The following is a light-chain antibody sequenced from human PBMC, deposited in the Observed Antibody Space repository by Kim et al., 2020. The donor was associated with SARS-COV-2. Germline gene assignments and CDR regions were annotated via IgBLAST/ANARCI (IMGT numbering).Light chain of an antibody. CDR1: QSVSSSY. Sequence: EIVLTQFPGTLSLSPGERATLSCRASQSVSSSYLAWYQQKPGQAPRLLIYGASSRATGIPDRFSGSGSGTDFTLTISRLEPKDFAVYYCHQYGSSPSTFGQGTKWRS. CDR2: GAS. V-gene: IGKV3-20*01. CDR3: HQYGSSPST. J-gene: IGKJ2*02.